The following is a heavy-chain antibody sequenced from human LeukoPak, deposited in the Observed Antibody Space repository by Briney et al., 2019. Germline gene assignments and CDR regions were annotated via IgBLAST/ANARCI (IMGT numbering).Heavy chain of an antibody. CDR3: ARGGDAYNLDY. J-gene: IGHJ4*02. CDR2: IYIGGVT. V-gene: IGHV3-53*01. CDR1: GFTFSSYA. Sequence: GGSLRLSCAASGFTFSSYAMSWVRQAPGKGLESVSVIYIGGVTYYADSVKGRFTISRDNSKNTLYLQMNSLRAEDTAVYYCARGGDAYNLDYWGQGTLVTVSS. D-gene: IGHD5-24*01.